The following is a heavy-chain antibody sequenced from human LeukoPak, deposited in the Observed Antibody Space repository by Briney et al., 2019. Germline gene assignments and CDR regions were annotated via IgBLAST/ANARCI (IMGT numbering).Heavy chain of an antibody. V-gene: IGHV1-69*13. CDR3: ARGYVDTAGHGYYYYMDV. CDR2: IIPIFGTA. D-gene: IGHD5-18*01. Sequence: GASVKVSCKASGGTFSSYAISWVRQAPGQGLEWMGGIIPIFGTANYAQKFQGRVTITADESTSTAYMELSSLRSEDTAVYYCARGYVDTAGHGYYYYMDVWGKGTTVTISS. CDR1: GGTFSSYA. J-gene: IGHJ6*03.